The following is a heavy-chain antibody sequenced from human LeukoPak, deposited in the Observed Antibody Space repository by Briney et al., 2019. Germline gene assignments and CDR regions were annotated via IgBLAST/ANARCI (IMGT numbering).Heavy chain of an antibody. D-gene: IGHD3-3*01. CDR3: ARHSGLRSPFDP. V-gene: IGHV4-39*01. CDR2: IYSSGNT. J-gene: IGHJ5*02. CDR1: GVSFSGYY. Sequence: PSETLSLTCAVYGVSFSGYYWGWIRQPPGRDLEWIGSIYSSGNTYYNPSLESRVTISVDTSKNQLSLKLTSATAADTSVYYCARHSGLRSPFDPWGQGTLVTVSS.